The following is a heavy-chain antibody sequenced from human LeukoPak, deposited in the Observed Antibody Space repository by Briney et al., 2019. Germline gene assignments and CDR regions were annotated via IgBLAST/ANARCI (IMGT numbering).Heavy chain of an antibody. J-gene: IGHJ4*02. V-gene: IGHV3-21*01. D-gene: IGHD6-19*01. CDR2: ISSGSSYI. CDR3: VRDTQYSSGCFDY. Sequence: GGSLRLSCAASGFTFSSYSMNWVRQAPGKGLEWVSSISSGSSYIYYADSVKGRFTISRDNAKNSLYLQMNSLRAEDTAVYYCVRDTQYSSGCFDYWGQGTLVTVSS. CDR1: GFTFSSYS.